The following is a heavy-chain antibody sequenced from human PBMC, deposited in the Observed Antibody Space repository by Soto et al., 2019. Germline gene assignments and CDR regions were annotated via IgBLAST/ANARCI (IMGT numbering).Heavy chain of an antibody. V-gene: IGHV1-3*01. Sequence: QVQLVQSGAEAKKPGASVKFSCKASGYTFTSYAMHWVRQAPGQRLEWMGWIKAGNGNTKYAQKFQGRVPITRDTSASKAYMELSSRRSEDTAVYYCSGGALWFGGWWGHGTLVTVSS. D-gene: IGHD3-10*01. CDR3: SGGALWFGGW. CDR1: GYTFTSYA. J-gene: IGHJ4*01. CDR2: IKAGNGNT.